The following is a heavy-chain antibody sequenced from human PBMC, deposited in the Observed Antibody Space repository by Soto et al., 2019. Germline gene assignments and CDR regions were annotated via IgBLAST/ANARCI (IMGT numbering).Heavy chain of an antibody. J-gene: IGHJ6*02. D-gene: IGHD4-4*01. CDR3: ARVELFDYMAPYYYYGMDV. V-gene: IGHV1-69*01. CDR2: IIPIFGTA. CDR1: GGTFSSYA. Sequence: QVQLVQSGAEVKKPGSSVKVSCKASGGTFSSYAISWVRQAPGQGLEWMGGIIPIFGTANYAQKFQGRVTITADESTSTAYMELSSQRSEDTAVYYCARVELFDYMAPYYYYGMDVWGQGTTVTVSS.